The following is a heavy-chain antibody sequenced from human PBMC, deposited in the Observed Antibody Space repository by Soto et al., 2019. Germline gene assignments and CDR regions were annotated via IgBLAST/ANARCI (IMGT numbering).Heavy chain of an antibody. D-gene: IGHD3-3*02. CDR3: ARSLSTLTDFDY. V-gene: IGHV3-21*01. CDR2: ISSSTTYM. Sequence: GGSLRLSCAASGFTFNKYSMNWVRQAPGKGLEWVSSISSSTTYMYYADSMKGRFTISRDNAKDSLYLQMNSLRAEDTAVYYCARSLSTLTDFDYWGQGTLVTVSS. CDR1: GFTFNKYS. J-gene: IGHJ4*02.